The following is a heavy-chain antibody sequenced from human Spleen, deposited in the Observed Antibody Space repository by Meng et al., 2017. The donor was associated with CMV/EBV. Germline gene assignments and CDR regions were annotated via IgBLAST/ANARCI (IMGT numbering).Heavy chain of an antibody. J-gene: IGHJ6*02. V-gene: IGHV1-2*02. CDR3: ARVLGHRDTLYYYYYGMDV. CDR2: INPNSGGT. CDR1: GYTFTSSY. Sequence: ASVKVSCKASGYTFTSSYTHWVRQAPGQGLEWMGWINPNSGGTNYAQKFQGRVTMTRDTSISTAYMELSRLRSDDTAVYYCARVLGHRDTLYYYYYGMDVWGQGTTVTVSS.